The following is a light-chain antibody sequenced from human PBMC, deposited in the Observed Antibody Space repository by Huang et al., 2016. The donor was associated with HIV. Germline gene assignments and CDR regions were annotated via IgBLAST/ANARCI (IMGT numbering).Light chain of an antibody. Sequence: EIVLTQSPATLSLSPGERATLSCRASQSVNTYLAWYQQKPGQAPRLLIYDASNRATGIPARFSGSGSGTDFTLTISSLEPEDFTIYYCQHRSNWPPITFGQGTRLDIK. J-gene: IGKJ5*01. V-gene: IGKV3-11*01. CDR3: QHRSNWPPIT. CDR1: QSVNTY. CDR2: DAS.